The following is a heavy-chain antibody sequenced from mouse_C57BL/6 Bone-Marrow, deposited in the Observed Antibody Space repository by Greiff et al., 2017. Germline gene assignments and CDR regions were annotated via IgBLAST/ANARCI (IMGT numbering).Heavy chain of an antibody. CDR3: ARRRVTDWYFDV. Sequence: QLKQSGAELVKPGASVKLSCKASGYTFTSYWMHWVKQRPGQGLEWIGMIHPNSGSTNYNEKFKSKATLTVDKSSSTAYMQLSSLTSEDSAVYYCARRRVTDWYFDVWGTGTTVTVSS. D-gene: IGHD2-2*01. J-gene: IGHJ1*03. V-gene: IGHV1-64*01. CDR1: GYTFTSYW. CDR2: IHPNSGST.